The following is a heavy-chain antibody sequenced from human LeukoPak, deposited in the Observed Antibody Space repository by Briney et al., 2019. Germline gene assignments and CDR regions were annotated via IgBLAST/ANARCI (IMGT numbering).Heavy chain of an antibody. CDR2: ISGSGGST. V-gene: IGHV3-23*01. D-gene: IGHD6-19*01. CDR3: AKGSGWYDTPFDY. CDR1: GFTFSSYA. Sequence: GGSLRLSCAASGFTFSSYAMSWVRQGPGKGLEWVSAISGSGGSTYYADSVKGRFTISRDNSKNTLYLQMNSLRAEDTAVYYCAKGSGWYDTPFDYWGQGALVTVSS. J-gene: IGHJ4*02.